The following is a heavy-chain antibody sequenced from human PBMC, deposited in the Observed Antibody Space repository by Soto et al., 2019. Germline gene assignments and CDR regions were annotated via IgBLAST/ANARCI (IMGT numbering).Heavy chain of an antibody. Sequence: EVPLLESGGGLVQPGGSLRLSCAASGFTFSSYAMSWVRQAPGKGLEWVSAISGSGGSTYYADSVKGRFTISRDNSKNTLYLQMNRLRAEDTAVYYCAKGAAAGTGNFDYGGQGTLVTVSS. CDR3: AKGAAAGTGNFDY. J-gene: IGHJ4*02. CDR1: GFTFSSYA. D-gene: IGHD6-13*01. V-gene: IGHV3-23*01. CDR2: ISGSGGST.